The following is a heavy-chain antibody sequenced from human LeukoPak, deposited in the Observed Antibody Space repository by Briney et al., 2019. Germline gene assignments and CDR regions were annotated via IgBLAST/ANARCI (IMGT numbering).Heavy chain of an antibody. V-gene: IGHV4-30-4*08. CDR2: IYYSGST. Sequence: SETLSLTCTVSGGSISSGDYYWSWIRQPPGKGLEWIGYIYYSGSTYYNPSLKSRVTISVDTSKNQFSLMLSSVTAADTAVYYCAREQQPYPLVDVWGKGTTVTVSS. CDR1: GGSISSGDYY. J-gene: IGHJ6*04. D-gene: IGHD6-13*01. CDR3: AREQQPYPLVDV.